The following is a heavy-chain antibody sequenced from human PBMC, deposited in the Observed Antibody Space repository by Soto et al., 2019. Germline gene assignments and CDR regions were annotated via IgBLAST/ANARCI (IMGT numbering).Heavy chain of an antibody. CDR2: IYYSGST. V-gene: IGHV4-59*01. J-gene: IGHJ4*02. CDR1: GVSISSYY. Sequence: SETLSLTCTVSGVSISSYYWSWIRQPPGKGLEWIGYIYYSGSTNYNPSLKSRVTISVDTSKNQFSLKLSSVTAADTAVYYWTRARGAYLAYGGQGPLDPVSP. CDR3: TRARGAYLAY. D-gene: IGHD2-8*01.